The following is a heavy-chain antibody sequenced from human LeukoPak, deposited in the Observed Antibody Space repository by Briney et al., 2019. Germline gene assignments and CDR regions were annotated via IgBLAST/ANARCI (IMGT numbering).Heavy chain of an antibody. Sequence: GGSLRLSCAASGSTVSTKYMNWVRQAPGKGLEWVSVIYSGGSTYYADSVKGRFTISRDNSENTVYLQMNSLRSEDTAVYFCARVYGSGSYYSSYWGQGTLVTVSS. V-gene: IGHV3-66*01. J-gene: IGHJ4*02. CDR3: ARVYGSGSYYSSY. CDR1: GSTVSTKY. D-gene: IGHD3-10*01. CDR2: IYSGGST.